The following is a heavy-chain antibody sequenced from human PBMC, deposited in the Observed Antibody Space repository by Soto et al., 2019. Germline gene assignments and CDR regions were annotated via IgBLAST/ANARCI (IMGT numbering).Heavy chain of an antibody. Sequence: GASVKVSCKASGYTFTTYGISWVRQAPGQGLEWMGWISPYNGTTKYAQKLQGRITVTTDTSTNTAYMELRSLRSDDTAVYYCGRSSSMLGAGWSDSWGRGTLVTVSS. CDR1: GYTFTTYG. CDR3: GRSSSMLGAGWSDS. CDR2: ISPYNGTT. J-gene: IGHJ5*01. D-gene: IGHD2-8*01. V-gene: IGHV1-18*04.